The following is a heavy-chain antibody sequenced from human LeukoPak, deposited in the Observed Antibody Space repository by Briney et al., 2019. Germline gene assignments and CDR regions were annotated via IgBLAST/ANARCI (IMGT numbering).Heavy chain of an antibody. J-gene: IGHJ4*02. Sequence: GRSLRPSCAASGPTHNTNHTGWGRQPPGKGRGWVLIINNGDTKYYADSVKGRFTLSRDDSKNSLYLQVNRLRVEDTAVYYCTRSTAWGRWDYWGAGALVTVSS. D-gene: IGHD7-27*01. CDR3: TRSTAWGRWDY. V-gene: IGHV3-66*01. CDR1: GPTHNTNH. CDR2: INNGDTK.